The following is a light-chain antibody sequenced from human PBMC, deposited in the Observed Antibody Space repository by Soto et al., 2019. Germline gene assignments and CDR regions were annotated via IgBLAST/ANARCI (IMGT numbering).Light chain of an antibody. CDR3: ATWDASLSGWV. CDR1: SSNIGRNY. J-gene: IGLJ3*02. Sequence: QAVVSQPPSASGTPGQRVTISCSGSSSNIGRNYVYWYQQVPGTAPKLLIFKNDQRPSGVPDRFSGSKSGTSASLAIRGLQSEDEADYYCATWDASLSGWVFGGGTKLAVL. CDR2: KND. V-gene: IGLV1-47*01.